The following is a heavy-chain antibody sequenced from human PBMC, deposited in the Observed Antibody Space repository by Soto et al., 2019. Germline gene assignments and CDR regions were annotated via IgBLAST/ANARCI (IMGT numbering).Heavy chain of an antibody. CDR1: GGTFSSYA. CDR2: IIPIFGTA. D-gene: IGHD5-12*01. CDR3: ARDPGYSGYDSHY. Sequence: SVKVSCKASGGTFSSYAISWVRQAPGQGLEWMGGIIPIFGTANYAQKFQGRVTITADESTSTAYMELSSLRSEDTAVYYCARDPGYSGYDSHYWGKGTLVTVSS. V-gene: IGHV1-69*01. J-gene: IGHJ4*02.